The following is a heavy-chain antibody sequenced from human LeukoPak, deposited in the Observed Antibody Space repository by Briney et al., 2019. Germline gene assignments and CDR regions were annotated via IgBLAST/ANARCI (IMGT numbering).Heavy chain of an antibody. D-gene: IGHD2/OR15-2a*01. Sequence: GASVTVSFTAAVYIFTHYYLHWVRQAPGQGQEGRGWMNPNSGGTNYAQKFQGRITMTGDTSTAYLELSRLRSDDTAVYYCARDLGSTVIVGGDAFDLWGQGTMVTVSS. J-gene: IGHJ3*01. V-gene: IGHV1-2*02. CDR1: VYIFTHYY. CDR3: ARDLGSTVIVGGDAFDL. CDR2: MNPNSGGT.